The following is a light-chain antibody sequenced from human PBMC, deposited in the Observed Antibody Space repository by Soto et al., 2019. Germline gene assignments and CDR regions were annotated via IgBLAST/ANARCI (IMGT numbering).Light chain of an antibody. J-gene: IGKJ4*01. Sequence: EIVLTQSPGTLSLSPGERVTLSCRASQIVATRFLAWYQQKPGQAPRLLIYGASSRATGIPDRFSGSGSGTDFTLTISRLGPEDFAVYFCQQYGTSPPLTFGGGTKVEIK. CDR1: QIVATRF. V-gene: IGKV3-20*01. CDR2: GAS. CDR3: QQYGTSPPLT.